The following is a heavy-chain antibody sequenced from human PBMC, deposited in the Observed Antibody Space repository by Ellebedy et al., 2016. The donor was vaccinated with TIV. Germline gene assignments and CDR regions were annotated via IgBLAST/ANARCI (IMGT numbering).Heavy chain of an antibody. CDR2: IIPIFGKA. Sequence: AASVTVSCKASVGTLSRYAISWVRQAPGQGLEWLGGIIPIFGKANYAQKFQGRVTITADESTSTAYMELSSLRSEETAVYYCAREDYYDRYYYYGMDVWGQGTTVTVSS. J-gene: IGHJ6*02. D-gene: IGHD3-22*01. CDR3: AREDYYDRYYYYGMDV. V-gene: IGHV1-69*13. CDR1: VGTLSRYA.